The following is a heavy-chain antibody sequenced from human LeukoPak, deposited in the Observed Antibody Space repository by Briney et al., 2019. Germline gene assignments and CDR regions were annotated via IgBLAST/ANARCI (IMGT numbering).Heavy chain of an antibody. CDR1: GFTFSTYA. Sequence: PGGPLRLSCVASGFTFSTYAMSWVRQAPGKGLEWVSSISGSGGSTYFAGSVKGRFAISRDNSKNTVSMQMNSVKAEDTAVYYCAKGGQNFDFWRFDYWGQGSLVTVSS. D-gene: IGHD3-3*01. J-gene: IGHJ4*03. V-gene: IGHV3-23*01. CDR2: ISGSGGST. CDR3: AKGGQNFDFWRFDY.